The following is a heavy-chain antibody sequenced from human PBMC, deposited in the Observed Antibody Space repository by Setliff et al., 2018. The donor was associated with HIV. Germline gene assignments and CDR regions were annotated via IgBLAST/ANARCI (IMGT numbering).Heavy chain of an antibody. D-gene: IGHD1-20*01. J-gene: IGHJ3*02. CDR2: IYNSGRT. CDR3: ARAITFHDAFDI. CDR1: GGSISSYY. V-gene: IGHV4-59*08. Sequence: SETLSLTCTVSGGSISSYYWSWIRQPPGKGLEWIGYIYNSGRTNYNPSLKSRVTISVDTSKKQFSPKLSSVTAADTAVYYCARAITFHDAFDIWGQGTMVTVSS.